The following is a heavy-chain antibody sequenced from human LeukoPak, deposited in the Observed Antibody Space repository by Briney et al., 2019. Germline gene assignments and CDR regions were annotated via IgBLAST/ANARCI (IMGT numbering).Heavy chain of an antibody. Sequence: GGSLRLSCAACGFAFSSYGMSWVRQAPGKGLEWVSVIYSGGSTYYADSVKGRFTISRDNSKNTLYLQMNSLRAEDTAVYYCARKVGATPESGYYYYYMDVWGKGTTVTISS. D-gene: IGHD1-26*01. V-gene: IGHV3-66*01. J-gene: IGHJ6*03. CDR3: ARKVGATPESGYYYYYMDV. CDR1: GFAFSSYG. CDR2: IYSGGST.